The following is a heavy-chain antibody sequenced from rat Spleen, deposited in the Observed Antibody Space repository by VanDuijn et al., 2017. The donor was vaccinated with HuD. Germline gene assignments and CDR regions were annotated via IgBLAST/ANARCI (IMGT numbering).Heavy chain of an antibody. CDR2: IWGNGSP. CDR1: GFSLNNYG. J-gene: IGHJ3*01. V-gene: IGHV2-13*01. Sequence: QVQLKESGPGLVQPSQTLSLTCTVSGFSLNNYGVIWVRQPPGKGLEWMGVIWGNGSPNYNSTLKSRLSISRDTSKSQVFLKMNSLQTDDTAIYFCTRSYGGYSSNWFAYWGQGTLVTVSS. D-gene: IGHD1-11*01. CDR3: TRSYGGYSSNWFAY.